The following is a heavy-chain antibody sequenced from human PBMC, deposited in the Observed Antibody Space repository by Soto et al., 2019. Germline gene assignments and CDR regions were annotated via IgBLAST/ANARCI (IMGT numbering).Heavy chain of an antibody. Sequence: QVQLVQSGAEVREPGASVKVSCKASGYSVASYFMHWVRQAPGQGLEWLGVINPSAGTTTYAQKFQGRVTRTWDTSTNTVYMDLSSLRSEDTAIYSCARGGSSPAFCYYCGMDVWGQGTTVTVSS. CDR1: GYSVASYF. V-gene: IGHV1-46*01. CDR3: ARGGSSPAFCYYCGMDV. D-gene: IGHD6-13*01. CDR2: INPSAGTT. J-gene: IGHJ6*02.